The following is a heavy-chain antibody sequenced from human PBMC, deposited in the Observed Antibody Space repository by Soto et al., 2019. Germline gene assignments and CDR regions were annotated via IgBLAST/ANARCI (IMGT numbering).Heavy chain of an antibody. CDR3: ARTYGRNFDY. Sequence: SETLSLTCTVAGGSISSYCWSWIRQPPGKGLEWIGYIYYSGSTNYNPSLKSRVTISVDTSKNQFSLKLSSVTAADTALYYCARTYGRNFDYWGQGTLVTVSS. CDR1: GGSISSYC. CDR2: IYYSGST. D-gene: IGHD3-10*01. J-gene: IGHJ4*02. V-gene: IGHV4-59*01.